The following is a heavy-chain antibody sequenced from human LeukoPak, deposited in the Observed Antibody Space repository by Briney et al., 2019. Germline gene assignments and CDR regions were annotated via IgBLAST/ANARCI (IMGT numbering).Heavy chain of an antibody. V-gene: IGHV3-23*01. CDR3: AKAAGLRYFDWYHMDV. Sequence: QPGGSLRLSCAASGFTFSSYAMSWVRQAPGKGLEWVSAISGSGGSTYYADSVKGRFTISRDNSKNTLYLQMNSLRAEDTAVYYCAKAAGLRYFDWYHMDVWGKGTTVTVSS. J-gene: IGHJ6*03. D-gene: IGHD3-9*01. CDR2: ISGSGGST. CDR1: GFTFSSYA.